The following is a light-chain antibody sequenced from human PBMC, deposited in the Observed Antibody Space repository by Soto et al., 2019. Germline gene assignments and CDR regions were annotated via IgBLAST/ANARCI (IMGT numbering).Light chain of an antibody. CDR1: SSDVGGYNY. V-gene: IGLV2-14*01. CDR2: DVS. Sequence: QSALTQPASVSGSPGQSITISCTGTSSDVGGYNYVSWYQQHPGKAPKLMIYDVSNQPSGVSNRFSGSKSGNTASLTISGLQAEDEADYYCSSYTSSSTLYYVFGTGTQLTVL. CDR3: SSYTSSSTLYYV. J-gene: IGLJ1*01.